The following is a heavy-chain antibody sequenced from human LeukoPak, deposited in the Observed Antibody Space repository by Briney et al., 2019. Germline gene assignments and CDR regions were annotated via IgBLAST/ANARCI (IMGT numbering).Heavy chain of an antibody. Sequence: ASVKVSCKASGYTITSYYMHWVRQATGQGLEWMGIINPSGGSTSYAQKFQGRVTMTRDTSTSTVYMELSSLRSEDTAVYYCARVEWQQLAYFDYWGQGTLVTVSS. CDR1: GYTITSYY. V-gene: IGHV1-46*01. J-gene: IGHJ4*02. CDR2: INPSGGST. D-gene: IGHD6-13*01. CDR3: ARVEWQQLAYFDY.